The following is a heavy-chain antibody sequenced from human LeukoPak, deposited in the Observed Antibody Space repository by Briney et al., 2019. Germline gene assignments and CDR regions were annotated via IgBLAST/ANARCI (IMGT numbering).Heavy chain of an antibody. J-gene: IGHJ3*02. CDR3: AKVRIQLHDAFDI. CDR2: ISGSGGST. CDR1: GFTFSSYA. Sequence: PGGSLRLSCAASGFTFSSYAMSWVRQAPGKGLEWVSAISGSGGSTYYADSVKGRFTISRDNSKNTLYLQMNSLRAEDTALYYCAKVRIQLHDAFDIWGQGTMVTASS. D-gene: IGHD5-18*01. V-gene: IGHV3-23*01.